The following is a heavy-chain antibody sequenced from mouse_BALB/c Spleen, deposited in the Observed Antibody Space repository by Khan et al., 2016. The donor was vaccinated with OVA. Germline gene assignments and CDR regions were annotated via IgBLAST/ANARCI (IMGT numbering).Heavy chain of an antibody. CDR3: TRDGNYAHWYFDV. D-gene: IGHD2-1*01. Sequence: EVELVESGGGLVKPGGSLKLSCAASGFTFSSYTMSWVRQTPEKRLEWVATLSSGGTYTYYPDSVKGRFTISRDNAKNTLYLQMSRLKSEDTAMYYCTRDGNYAHWYFDVWGAGATVTVSS. CDR2: LSSGGTYT. CDR1: GFTFSSYT. J-gene: IGHJ1*01. V-gene: IGHV5-6-4*01.